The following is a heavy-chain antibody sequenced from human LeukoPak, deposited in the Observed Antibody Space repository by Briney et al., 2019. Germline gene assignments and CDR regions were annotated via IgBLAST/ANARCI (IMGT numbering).Heavy chain of an antibody. J-gene: IGHJ5*02. D-gene: IGHD3-10*01. CDR2: IDYSGST. V-gene: IGHV4-39*02. CDR3: ARPNTYYFGSGSYYLNWFDP. Sequence: SETLSLTCSVSGASITSRNYYWGWIRQPPGKGLEWIGSIDYSGSTYYNPSPKSRVTISIGTSKNHFSLILKSVTAADTAVYYCARPNTYYFGSGSYYLNWFDPWGQGTLVTVSS. CDR1: GASITSRNYY.